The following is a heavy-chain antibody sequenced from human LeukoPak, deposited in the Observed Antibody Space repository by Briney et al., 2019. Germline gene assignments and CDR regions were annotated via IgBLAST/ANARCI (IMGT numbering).Heavy chain of an antibody. CDR2: ISYDGSNK. J-gene: IGHJ4*02. CDR1: GFTFSTYA. V-gene: IGHV3-30-3*01. CDR3: ARDDIISRSFAF. D-gene: IGHD2/OR15-2a*01. Sequence: QTGGSLRLSCTASGFTFSTYAMHWVRQAPGKGLEWVAVISYDGSNKYYADSVKGRFTISRDNSKNTLYLQMNSLRVEDTAVYYCARDDIISRSFAFWGQGTLVTVSS.